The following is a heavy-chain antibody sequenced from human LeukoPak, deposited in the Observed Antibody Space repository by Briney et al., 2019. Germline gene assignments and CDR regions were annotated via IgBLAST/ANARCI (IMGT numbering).Heavy chain of an antibody. CDR3: ARGPARSIAVRGSFDP. Sequence: GASVKVSCKASGYTFTNYDINWVRQATGQGLEWMGWMNPNSGNTGYAQKLQGRVTMTRNTSISTAYMELSSLRSEDTAVYYCARGPARSIAVRGSFDPWGQGTLVTVSS. V-gene: IGHV1-8*01. D-gene: IGHD6-6*01. CDR2: MNPNSGNT. J-gene: IGHJ5*02. CDR1: GYTFTNYD.